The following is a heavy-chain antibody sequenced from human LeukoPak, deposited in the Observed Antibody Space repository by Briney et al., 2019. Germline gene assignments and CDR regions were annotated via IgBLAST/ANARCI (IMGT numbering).Heavy chain of an antibody. J-gene: IGHJ4*02. CDR1: GYTFTSYD. D-gene: IGHD3-22*01. Sequence: ASVKVSCKASGYTFTSYDINWVRQATGQGLEWMGWMNPNSANTGYAQKFQGGVTMTRNTSISTAYMELSSLRSEDTAVYYCARGQMPYHYDRSGYYYESDYWGQGTLVTVSS. V-gene: IGHV1-8*01. CDR3: ARGQMPYHYDRSGYYYESDY. CDR2: MNPNSANT.